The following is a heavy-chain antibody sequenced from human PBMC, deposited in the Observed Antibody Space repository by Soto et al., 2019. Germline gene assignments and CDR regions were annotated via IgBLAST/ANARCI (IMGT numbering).Heavy chain of an antibody. V-gene: IGHV1-2*02. Sequence: QVQLVQSGADVKKTGSSVKVSCKTSGYTFSGYFMHWLRQAPGQGLEWMGWMNPNSGGTDYAQNFQGRVSMTWDTSISTAYMELSRLRSDDTAIYYCARGYYSSSWRVFDYWGKGTLVTVSS. CDR3: ARGYYSSSWRVFDY. J-gene: IGHJ4*02. CDR2: MNPNSGGT. D-gene: IGHD6-13*01. CDR1: GYTFSGYF.